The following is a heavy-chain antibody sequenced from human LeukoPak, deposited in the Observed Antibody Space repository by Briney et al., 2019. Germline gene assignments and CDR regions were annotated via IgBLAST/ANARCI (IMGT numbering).Heavy chain of an antibody. V-gene: IGHV4-39*07. J-gene: IGHJ4*02. CDR2: IYYSGST. D-gene: IGHD3-3*01. CDR3: PSTIFGVVIPPGGGFDY. CDR1: GGSISSSSYY. Sequence: PSETLSLTCTVSGGSISSSSYYWGWIRQPPGKGLEWIGSIYYSGSTYYNPSLKSRVTISVDTSKNQFSLKLSSVTAADTAVYYCPSTIFGVVIPPGGGFDYWGQGTLVTVSS.